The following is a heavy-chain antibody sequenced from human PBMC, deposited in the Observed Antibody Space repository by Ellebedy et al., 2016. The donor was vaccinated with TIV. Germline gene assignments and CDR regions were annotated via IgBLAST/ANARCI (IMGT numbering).Heavy chain of an antibody. Sequence: GESLKISCAASGFTFSTYGMSWVRQAPGKGPEWVSGITGTGINKYYADSVKGRFTIPRDNSKDTVDLQMNSLRAEDTAIYYCAKVRASTSVRNWYFDLWGRGTLVSVSS. J-gene: IGHJ2*01. V-gene: IGHV3-23*01. CDR3: AKVRASTSVRNWYFDL. CDR2: ITGTGINK. CDR1: GFTFSTYG. D-gene: IGHD4-17*01.